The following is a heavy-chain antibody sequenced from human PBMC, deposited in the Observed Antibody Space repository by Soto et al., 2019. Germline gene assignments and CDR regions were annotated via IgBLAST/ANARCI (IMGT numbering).Heavy chain of an antibody. CDR2: ISWNSGSI. J-gene: IGHJ3*02. CDR1: GFTFDDYA. D-gene: IGHD6-6*01. Sequence: GGSLRLSCAASGFTFDDYAMHWFRQAPGKGLEWVSGISWNSGSIGYADSVKGRFTISRDNAKNSLYLQMNSLRAEDTALYYCAKGTEQLVRGSAFDIWGQGTMVTVSS. CDR3: AKGTEQLVRGSAFDI. V-gene: IGHV3-9*01.